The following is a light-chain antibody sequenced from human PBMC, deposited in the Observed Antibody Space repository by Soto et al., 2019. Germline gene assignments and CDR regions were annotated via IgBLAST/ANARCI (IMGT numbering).Light chain of an antibody. CDR2: DAS. CDR1: QSVSSY. J-gene: IGKJ3*01. Sequence: EIVLTQSPATLSLSPGERATLSCRASQSVSSYLAWYQQKLGQAPRLLIYDASNRSTGIPARFSGSGSGTDFTLTISSLVPEDFAVYYGQQRSNWPPFTFGPGTKVHI. CDR3: QQRSNWPPFT. V-gene: IGKV3-11*01.